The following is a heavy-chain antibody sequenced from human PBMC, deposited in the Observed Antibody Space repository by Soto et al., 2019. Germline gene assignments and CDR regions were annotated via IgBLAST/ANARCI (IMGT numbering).Heavy chain of an antibody. CDR1: GHSFTRYW. CDR2: IDPSDSYT. D-gene: IGHD4-17*01. Sequence: PWESLTISCTCSGHSFTRYWISWVRQMPGKGLEWMGRIDPSDSYTNYSPSFQGHVTISADKSISTAYLQWSSLKASDTAMYYCARHGSGDYYGMDVWGQGTTVTVSS. J-gene: IGHJ6*02. CDR3: ARHGSGDYYGMDV. V-gene: IGHV5-10-1*01.